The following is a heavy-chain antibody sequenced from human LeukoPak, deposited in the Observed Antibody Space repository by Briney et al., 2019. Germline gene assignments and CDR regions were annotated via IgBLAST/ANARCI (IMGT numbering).Heavy chain of an antibody. Sequence: SETLSLTCAVYGGSFSGYYWSWIRQPPGKGLEWIGEINHSGSTNYNPSLKSRVTITVDTSKNQFSLKLSSVTAADTAVYYCARHLRMGHADWYFDLWGRGTLVAVSS. J-gene: IGHJ2*01. CDR2: INHSGST. CDR3: ARHLRMGHADWYFDL. V-gene: IGHV4-34*01. D-gene: IGHD2-8*01. CDR1: GGSFSGYY.